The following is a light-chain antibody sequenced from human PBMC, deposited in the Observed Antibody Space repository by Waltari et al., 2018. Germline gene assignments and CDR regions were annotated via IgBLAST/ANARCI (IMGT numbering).Light chain of an antibody. CDR1: SRDLGSHNS. CDR3: NSYTSSTNVV. Sequence: QSVLTQSASVSRSPGQSSTLSCTGTSRDLGSHNSVSWYQQHPGKAHQLIIYDVSKRPSGVSNRISASKSGNTASLTISGLQAEDEAHYYCNSYTSSTNVVFGGGTKLTVL. V-gene: IGLV2-14*03. J-gene: IGLJ2*01. CDR2: DVS.